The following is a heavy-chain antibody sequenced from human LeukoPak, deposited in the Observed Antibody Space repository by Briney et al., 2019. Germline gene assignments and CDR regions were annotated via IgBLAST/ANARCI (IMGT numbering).Heavy chain of an antibody. V-gene: IGHV3-48*01. Sequence: TGGSLRLSCAASGFTFSSYSMNWVRQAPGKGPEWVSYISSSSSLIYYADSVKGRFTISRDNAKKSLYLQMNSLRAEDTAVYYCARDDSSGFYLGSDYWGQGTLVTVSS. D-gene: IGHD3-22*01. CDR2: ISSSSSLI. CDR1: GFTFSSYS. CDR3: ARDDSSGFYLGSDY. J-gene: IGHJ4*02.